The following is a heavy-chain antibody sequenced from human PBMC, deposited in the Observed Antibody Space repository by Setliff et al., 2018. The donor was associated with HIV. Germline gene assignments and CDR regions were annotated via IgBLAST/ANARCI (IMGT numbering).Heavy chain of an antibody. V-gene: IGHV4-61*02. CDR2: IYTSGST. J-gene: IGHJ6*04. CDR1: GGSISSGGYY. D-gene: IGHD2-21*01. Sequence: SETLSLTCTVSGGSISSGGYYWNWIRQPAGKGLEWIGRIYTSGSTNYNPSLKSRVVISIDTSKNQFSLKLSSVTAADSAVYYCARDAGYCGGDCYPMVLDVWGKGTRSPSPQ. CDR3: ARDAGYCGGDCYPMVLDV.